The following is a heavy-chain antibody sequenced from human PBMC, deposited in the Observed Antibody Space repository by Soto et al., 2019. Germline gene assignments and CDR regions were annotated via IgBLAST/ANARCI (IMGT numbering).Heavy chain of an antibody. CDR3: AHASISPYYYYGMDV. CDR1: GFSLSNARMG. Sequence: SGPTLVNPTETLTLTFPVSGFSLSNARMGVSWIRQPPGKALEWLAHIFSNDEKSYSTSLKSRLTITKDTSKNQVVLTMTNMDPVDTGTYYCAHASISPYYYYGMDVWGQGTTVTVSS. D-gene: IGHD1-20*01. J-gene: IGHJ6*02. CDR2: IFSNDEK. V-gene: IGHV2-26*01.